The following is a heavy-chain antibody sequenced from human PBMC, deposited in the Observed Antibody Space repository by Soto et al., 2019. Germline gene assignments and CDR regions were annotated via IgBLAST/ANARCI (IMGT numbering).Heavy chain of an antibody. CDR1: GYIFVNYG. CDR3: AMVENYVTPPPQDV. CDR2: ISPYSGNT. V-gene: IGHV1-18*01. Sequence: QVQLVQSGAEVRKPGSSVKVSCKASGYIFVNYGIAWVRQAPGQGLEWMGWISPYSGNTHYAGKVQGRLTMTTDTSTRTAYVDLGRLTADGTAVYYCAMVENYVTPPPQDVW. D-gene: IGHD3-16*01. J-gene: IGHJ6*01.